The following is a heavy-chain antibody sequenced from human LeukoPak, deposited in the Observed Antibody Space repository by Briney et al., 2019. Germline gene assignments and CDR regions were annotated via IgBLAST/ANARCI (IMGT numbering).Heavy chain of an antibody. J-gene: IGHJ5*02. CDR3: ARGLPTGWFDP. CDR1: GGSISSGGYY. Sequence: SQTLSLTCTVSGGSISSGGYYWSWNRQHPGKGLEWIGYIYYSGSTYYNPSLKSRVTISVDTSENQFPLKLSSVTAADTAVYYCARGLPTGWFDPWGQGTLVTVSS. V-gene: IGHV4-31*03. CDR2: IYYSGST. D-gene: IGHD2-8*02.